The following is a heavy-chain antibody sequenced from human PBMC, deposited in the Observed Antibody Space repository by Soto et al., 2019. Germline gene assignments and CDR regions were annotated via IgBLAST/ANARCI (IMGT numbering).Heavy chain of an antibody. Sequence: EVQLVESGGGLEKPGGSLRLSCAASGFTLSNVWMNWVRQAPGKGLEWVGLIKSKTDGGTIEYAAPVKGRFTISRDDSKNTLFLQMNSLRTGDTAVYYCATRRDSNYRYWGQGTLVTVSS. V-gene: IGHV3-15*07. J-gene: IGHJ4*02. CDR2: IKSKTDGGTI. D-gene: IGHD4-4*01. CDR3: ATRRDSNYRY. CDR1: GFTLSNVW.